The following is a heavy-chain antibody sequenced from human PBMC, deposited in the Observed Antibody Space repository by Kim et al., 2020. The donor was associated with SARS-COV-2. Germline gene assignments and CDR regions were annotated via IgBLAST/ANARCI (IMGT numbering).Heavy chain of an antibody. CDR2: ISYDGSNK. V-gene: IGHV3-30*18. J-gene: IGHJ4*02. D-gene: IGHD5-18*01. CDR3: AKGELIQLWSYFDY. CDR1: GFTFSSYG. Sequence: GGSLRLSCAASGFTFSSYGMHWVRQAPGKGLEWVAVISYDGSNKYYADSVKGRFTISRDNSKNTLYLQMNSLRAEDTAVYYCAKGELIQLWSYFDYWGQG.